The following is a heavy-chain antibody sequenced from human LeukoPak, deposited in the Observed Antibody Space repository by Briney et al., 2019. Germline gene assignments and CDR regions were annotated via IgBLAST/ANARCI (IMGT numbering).Heavy chain of an antibody. D-gene: IGHD1-26*01. J-gene: IGHJ4*02. CDR2: IYYSGST. Sequence: SETLSLTCTVSGGSISSYYWSWIRQPPGKGLEWIGYIYYSGSTNYNPSLKSRVTISVDTSKNQFSLKLSSVTAADTAVYYRARSSSWRIVGATSYFDYWGQGTLVTVSS. CDR1: GGSISSYY. V-gene: IGHV4-59*01. CDR3: ARSSSWRIVGATSYFDY.